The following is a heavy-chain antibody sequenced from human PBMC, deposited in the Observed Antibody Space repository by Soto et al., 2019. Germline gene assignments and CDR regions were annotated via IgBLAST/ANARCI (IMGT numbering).Heavy chain of an antibody. J-gene: IGHJ6*02. CDR3: ARLYTGIGTTPDNYGMDV. V-gene: IGHV5-51*01. D-gene: IGHD1-1*01. Sequence: TGESLKISCKGSGYSFTSYWIGWVRQMPGKGLEWMGIIYPGDSDTRYSPSFQGLVTISADKSISTAYLQWSSLKASDTAMYYCARLYTGIGTTPDNYGMDVCGQGTTVTVSS. CDR1: GYSFTSYW. CDR2: IYPGDSDT.